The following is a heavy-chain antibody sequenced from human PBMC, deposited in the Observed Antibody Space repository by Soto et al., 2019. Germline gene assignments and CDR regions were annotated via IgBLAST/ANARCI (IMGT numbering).Heavy chain of an antibody. CDR2: IYYSGST. J-gene: IGHJ5*02. Sequence: SETLSLTCTVSGGSISSSSYYWGWIRQPPGKGLEWIGSIYYSGSTYYNPSLKSRVTISVDTSKNQFSLKLSSVTAADTAVYYCARPMYYYDSSFWFDPWGQGTLVT. CDR3: ARPMYYYDSSFWFDP. V-gene: IGHV4-39*01. D-gene: IGHD3-22*01. CDR1: GGSISSSSYY.